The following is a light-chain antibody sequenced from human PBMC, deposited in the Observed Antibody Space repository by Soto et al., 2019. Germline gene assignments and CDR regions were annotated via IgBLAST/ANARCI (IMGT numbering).Light chain of an antibody. V-gene: IGKV2-28*01. Sequence: DIVMTQSPLSLPVTPGEPASISCRSSQSLLQTNGYNYLDWYLQKPGQSPQLLIYLGSNRASGVPDRFRGSGSGTDFTLKISRVEAEDVGVYYCMQALQTPWAFGQGTKVPIK. CDR1: QSLLQTNGYNY. CDR2: LGS. CDR3: MQALQTPWA. J-gene: IGKJ1*01.